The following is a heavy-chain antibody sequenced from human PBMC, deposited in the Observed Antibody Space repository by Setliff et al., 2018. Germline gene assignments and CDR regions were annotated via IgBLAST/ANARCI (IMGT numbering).Heavy chain of an antibody. CDR3: AIATPYNWNDDY. V-gene: IGHV3-33*08. CDR2: ILDDGVKK. Sequence: PGGSLRLSCAASGFTFSIYAMSWVRQAPGKGLEWVAVILDDGVKKYHADSVKGRFTISRDNSKNTLYLQMNSLRAEDTAVYYCAIATPYNWNDDYWGQGTLVTVSS. J-gene: IGHJ4*02. CDR1: GFTFSIYA. D-gene: IGHD1-20*01.